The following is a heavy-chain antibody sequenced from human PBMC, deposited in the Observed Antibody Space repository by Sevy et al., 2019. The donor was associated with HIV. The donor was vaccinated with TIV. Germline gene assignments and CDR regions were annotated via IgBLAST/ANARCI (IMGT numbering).Heavy chain of an antibody. J-gene: IGHJ4*02. CDR1: GFTFSGSA. Sequence: GGSLRLSCAASGFTFSGSAIHWVRQASGKGLEWVGRIRSKSNSHATVYAASVKGRFTISRDDSKNTAYLQMNSLKTEDTAVYYCTRHRLSMVRGIIMAHYFDYWGPGTLVTVSS. V-gene: IGHV3-73*01. CDR3: TRHRLSMVRGIIMAHYFDY. CDR2: IRSKSNSHAT. D-gene: IGHD3-10*01.